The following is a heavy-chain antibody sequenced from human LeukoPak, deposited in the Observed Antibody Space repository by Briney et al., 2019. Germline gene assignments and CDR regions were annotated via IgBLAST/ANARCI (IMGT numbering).Heavy chain of an antibody. CDR3: ARHPYSGTYSKDY. V-gene: IGHV4-39*01. CDR1: GGSFSSSSFY. D-gene: IGHD1-26*01. Sequence: PAETLSLTCTVSGGSFSSSSFYWGWIRQPPGQGLEWIASSSYRGSTYYNPSLKSRVTISVDTSKNQFSLKLSSVTAADTAVYYCARHPYSGTYSKDYWGQGTLVSVSS. J-gene: IGHJ4*02. CDR2: SSYRGST.